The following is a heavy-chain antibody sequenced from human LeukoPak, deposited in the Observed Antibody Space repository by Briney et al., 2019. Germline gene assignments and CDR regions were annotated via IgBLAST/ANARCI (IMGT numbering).Heavy chain of an antibody. D-gene: IGHD6-19*01. CDR2: ISAYNGNT. V-gene: IGHV1-18*01. CDR3: ATDPIAVARAAANYHYGTDD. Sequence: ASVKVSCKASGYTFTSYGISWVRQAPGQGLEWMGWISAYNGNTNYAQKLQGRVTMTTDTSTSTAYMELRSLRSDDTAVYYCATDPIAVARAAANYHYGTDDYGQGTTVTV. J-gene: IGHJ6*02. CDR1: GYTFTSYG.